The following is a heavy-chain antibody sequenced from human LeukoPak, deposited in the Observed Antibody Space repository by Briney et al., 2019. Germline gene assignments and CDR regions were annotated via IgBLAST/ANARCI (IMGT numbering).Heavy chain of an antibody. Sequence: PSETLSLTCTVSGGSISNYDWIWIRKPPGKGLEYIGYIYYTGNTNYNPSLKRRLTISVDTSKNQFSLKLTSVTAADTAVYYCVRQTYSETGPTPPRGFDYWGQGTLVTVSS. CDR1: GGSISNYD. J-gene: IGHJ4*02. V-gene: IGHV4-59*08. D-gene: IGHD3-9*01. CDR2: IYYTGNT. CDR3: VRQTYSETGPTPPRGFDY.